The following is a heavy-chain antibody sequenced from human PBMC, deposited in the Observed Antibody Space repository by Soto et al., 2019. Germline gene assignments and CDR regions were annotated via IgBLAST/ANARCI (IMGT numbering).Heavy chain of an antibody. CDR3: ARDGPFYFDS. V-gene: IGHV3-33*01. CDR1: GFTFSGYG. CDR2: IWYDGSNK. J-gene: IGHJ4*02. Sequence: QVQLVESGGGVVQPGRSLRLSCAASGFTFSGYGMYWVRQAPGKGLEWVAVIWYDGSNKQYADSVKGRFTISRDNSKKMLYLQMNSLRAEATAVYYCARDGPFYFDSWGQGTLVTVSS.